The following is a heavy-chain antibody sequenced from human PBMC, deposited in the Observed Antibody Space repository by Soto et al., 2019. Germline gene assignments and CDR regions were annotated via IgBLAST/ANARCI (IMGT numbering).Heavy chain of an antibody. CDR1: GGSIYSYY. D-gene: IGHD1-7*01. CDR3: ARVLPGNLLDS. Sequence: PSETLSLTCTVSGGSIYSYYWNWIRQPPGKGLEWIGHIYYSGSTKYNPSLKSRVTISVDTSKNQFSLKRSSVTAADTAVYYCARVLPGNLLDSWGQGSLVTVSS. V-gene: IGHV4-59*01. CDR2: IYYSGST. J-gene: IGHJ4*02.